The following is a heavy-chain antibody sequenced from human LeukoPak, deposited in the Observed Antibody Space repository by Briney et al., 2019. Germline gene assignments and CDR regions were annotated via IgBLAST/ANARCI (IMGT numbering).Heavy chain of an antibody. CDR2: ISYDGSNK. D-gene: IGHD3-10*01. CDR1: GFTFSSYG. V-gene: IGHV3-30*03. J-gene: IGHJ4*02. CDR3: VRDVDYYASGSYLGYFDY. Sequence: GGSLRLSCAASGFTFSSYGMHWVRQAPGRGLEWVAVISYDGSNKYYADSVKGRFTISRDNSKSTVHLQMTSLRVEDTAVYFCVRDVDYYASGSYLGYFDYWGQGTLVTVSS.